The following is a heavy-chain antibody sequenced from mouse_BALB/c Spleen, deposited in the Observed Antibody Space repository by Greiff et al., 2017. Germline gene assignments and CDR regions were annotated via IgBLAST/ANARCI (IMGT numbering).Heavy chain of an antibody. CDR2: IDPANCNT. Sequence: VQLQQSGAELVKPGASVKLSCTASGFNIKDTYMHWVKQRPEQGLEWIGRIDPANCNTKYDPKFQGKATITADTSSNTAYLQLSSLTSEDTAVYYCARGYGYAMDYWGQGTSVTVSS. CDR3: ARGYGYAMDY. D-gene: IGHD2-14*01. CDR1: GFNIKDTY. V-gene: IGHV14-3*02. J-gene: IGHJ4*01.